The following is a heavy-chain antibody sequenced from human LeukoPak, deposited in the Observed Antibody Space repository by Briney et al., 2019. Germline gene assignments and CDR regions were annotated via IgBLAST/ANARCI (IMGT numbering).Heavy chain of an antibody. CDR3: ARANVDPAMVDY. D-gene: IGHD5-18*01. CDR1: GFTFSSYG. J-gene: IGHJ4*02. V-gene: IGHV3-33*01. Sequence: GRSLRLSSAASGFTFSSYGMHWVRQAPGKGLEWVAVIWYDGSNKYYADSVKGRFTISRDNSKNTLYLQMNSLRAEDTAVYYCARANVDPAMVDYWGQGTLVTVSS. CDR2: IWYDGSNK.